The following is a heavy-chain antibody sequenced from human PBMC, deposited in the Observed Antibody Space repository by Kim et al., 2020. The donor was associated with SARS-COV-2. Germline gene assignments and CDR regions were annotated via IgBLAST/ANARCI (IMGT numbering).Heavy chain of an antibody. D-gene: IGHD6-13*01. CDR3: GRDYSD. CDR1: GLSFSNYW. CDR2: IEEDGSPK. J-gene: IGHJ4*02. Sequence: GGSLRLSCAVSGLSFSNYWMSWVRQAPGKVLEWVANIEEDGSPKYYVDSVEGRFTISRDNAKNSLYLQMNSLRAEDTAVYYCGRDYSDWGQGTLVTVSS. V-gene: IGHV3-7*01.